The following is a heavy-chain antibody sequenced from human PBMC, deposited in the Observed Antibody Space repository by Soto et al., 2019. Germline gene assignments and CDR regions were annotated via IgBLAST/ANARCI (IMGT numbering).Heavy chain of an antibody. V-gene: IGHV1-46*01. Sequence: ASVKVSCKASGYTFTSYYMHWVRQAPGQGLEWMGIINPSGGSTSYAQKFQGRVTMTRDTSTSTVYMELSSLRSEDTAVYYCAREKARYYYDSSGYPFDPWGQGTLVTVSS. CDR2: INPSGGST. D-gene: IGHD3-22*01. CDR3: AREKARYYYDSSGYPFDP. J-gene: IGHJ5*02. CDR1: GYTFTSYY.